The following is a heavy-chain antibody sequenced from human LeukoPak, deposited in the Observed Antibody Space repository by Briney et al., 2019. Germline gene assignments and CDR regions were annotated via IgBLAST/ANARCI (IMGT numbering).Heavy chain of an antibody. D-gene: IGHD2-8*01. CDR3: ARGYCTNGVCYNDY. CDR2: IWYDGSNK. J-gene: IGHJ4*02. Sequence: PGGSLRLSCAASGFTFSSYGMHWVRQAPGKGLEWVAVIWYDGSNKYYADSVKGRFTISRDNSKNTLYLQMNSLRAEDTAVYYCARGYCTNGVCYNDYWGQGTPVTVSS. CDR1: GFTFSSYG. V-gene: IGHV3-33*01.